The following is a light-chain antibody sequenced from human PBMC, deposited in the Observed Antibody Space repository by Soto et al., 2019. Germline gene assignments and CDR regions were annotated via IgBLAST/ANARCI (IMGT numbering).Light chain of an antibody. CDR2: EVN. V-gene: IGLV2-14*01. CDR1: NSDVGAYNY. Sequence: QSALTQPASVSGSPGQSITISCTGSNSDVGAYNYVSWYQQHPGTAPKLIIYEVNNRPSGVSHRFSGSKSGNTASLTISGLEADDDADYYCASYTISSTRVFGGGTKLTVL. CDR3: ASYTISSTRV. J-gene: IGLJ3*02.